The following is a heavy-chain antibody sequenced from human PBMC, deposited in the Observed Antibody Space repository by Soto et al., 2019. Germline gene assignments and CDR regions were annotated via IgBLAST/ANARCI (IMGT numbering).Heavy chain of an antibody. Sequence: LGESLKISCKGSGYSFTSYWIGWVRQMPGKGLEWMGIIYPGDSDTRYSPSFQGQVTISADKSISTAYLQWSSLKASDTAMYYCARLDYSNYYYYYGMDVWGQGTTVTVSS. CDR2: IYPGDSDT. CDR3: ARLDYSNYYYYYGMDV. V-gene: IGHV5-51*01. D-gene: IGHD4-4*01. J-gene: IGHJ6*02. CDR1: GYSFTSYW.